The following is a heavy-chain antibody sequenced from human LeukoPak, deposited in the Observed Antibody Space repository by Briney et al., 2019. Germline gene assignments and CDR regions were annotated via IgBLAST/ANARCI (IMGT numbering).Heavy chain of an antibody. CDR1: GFTFSSYS. CDR2: ISSSSSTT. J-gene: IGHJ3*01. Sequence: GGSLRLSCAASGFTFSSYSMSWVRQAPGKGLEWVSYISSSSSTTYYADSVQGRFTISRDNAKNSLYLQMDSLRDGDTAVYYCARDSTLAHAWSGYGFDVWGQGTMVTVSS. CDR3: ARDSTLAHAWSGYGFDV. V-gene: IGHV3-48*02. D-gene: IGHD3-16*01.